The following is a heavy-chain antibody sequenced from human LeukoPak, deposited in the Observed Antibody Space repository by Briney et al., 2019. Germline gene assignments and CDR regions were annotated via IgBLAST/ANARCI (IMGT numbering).Heavy chain of an antibody. J-gene: IGHJ4*02. V-gene: IGHV1-2*06. CDR1: GYTFTGYY. CDR2: INPNSGGT. CDR3: ARDSRYSSSWCDFDY. D-gene: IGHD6-13*01. Sequence: ASVKVSCKASGYTFTGYYMHWVRQAPGQGLEWMGRINPNSGGTNYAQKFQGRVTMTRDTSISTAYMELSRLRSDDTAVYYCARDSRYSSSWCDFDYWGQGTLVTVSS.